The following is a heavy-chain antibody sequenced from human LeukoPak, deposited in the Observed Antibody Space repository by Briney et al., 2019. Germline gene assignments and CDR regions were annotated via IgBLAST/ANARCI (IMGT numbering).Heavy chain of an antibody. J-gene: IGHJ4*02. CDR2: ISSSGSTI. Sequence: PGGSLRLSCAASGFTFSSDWMSWVRQAPGKGLEWVSYISSSGSTIYYADSVKGRFTISRDNAKNSLYLQMNSLRAEDTAVYYCARERGEWLVYYFDYWGQGTLVTVSS. CDR3: ARERGEWLVYYFDY. D-gene: IGHD6-19*01. CDR1: GFTFSSDW. V-gene: IGHV3-48*04.